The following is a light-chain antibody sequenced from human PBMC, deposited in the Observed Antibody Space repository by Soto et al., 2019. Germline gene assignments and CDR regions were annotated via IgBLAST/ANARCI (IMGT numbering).Light chain of an antibody. CDR3: MQARQLPYT. J-gene: IGKJ2*01. Sequence: DIVMTQTPLSLSVTPGQPASISCTSSQSLVHSDGRTYFYWYLQRPGQPPHLLIYEVSDLFSGVPDRVSGSGSERGTDFTLEISRVEAGDVGVYSCMQARQLPYTFGGGTKLDI. V-gene: IGKV2D-29*01. CDR2: EVS. CDR1: QSLVHSDGRTY.